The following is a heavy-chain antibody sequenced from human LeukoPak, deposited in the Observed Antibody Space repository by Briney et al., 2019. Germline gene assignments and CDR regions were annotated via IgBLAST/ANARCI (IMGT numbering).Heavy chain of an antibody. D-gene: IGHD6-19*01. CDR2: ISGSGGST. CDR1: GFTFSSYA. Sequence: GGSLRLSCAASGFTFSSYAMSWVRQAPGKGLEWVSAISGSGGSTYYADSVKGRFTISRDNSKNTLYLQMNSLRAEDTAVYYCARAQGVAVAGTGFDYRGQGTLVTVYS. J-gene: IGHJ4*02. V-gene: IGHV3-23*01. CDR3: ARAQGVAVAGTGFDY.